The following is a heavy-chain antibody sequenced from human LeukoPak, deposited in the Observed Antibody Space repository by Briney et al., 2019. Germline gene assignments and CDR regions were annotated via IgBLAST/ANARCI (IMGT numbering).Heavy chain of an antibody. Sequence: GALRLSCAASGFTFSGDGMHWVRQAPGKGLEWVVVISYDGSNKYYADSVKGRFTISRDNSKNTLYLQMSSLRAEDTAVYYCAKDLGSVVTPPSLDFWGQGTLVTVSS. V-gene: IGHV3-30*18. J-gene: IGHJ4*02. CDR3: AKDLGSVVTPPSLDF. CDR2: ISYDGSNK. CDR1: GFTFSGDG. D-gene: IGHD4-23*01.